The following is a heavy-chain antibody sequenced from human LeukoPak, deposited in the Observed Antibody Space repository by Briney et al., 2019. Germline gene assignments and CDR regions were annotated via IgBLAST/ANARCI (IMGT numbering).Heavy chain of an antibody. J-gene: IGHJ4*02. Sequence: PSETLSLTCTVSGGSISSGGYYWSWIRQHPGKGLEWIGYIYYSRSTYYNPSLKSRVTISVDTSKNQFSLKLSSVTAADTAVYYCARVYYDSSGYPFDYWGQGTLVTVSS. CDR3: ARVYYDSSGYPFDY. V-gene: IGHV4-31*03. CDR1: GGSISSGGYY. D-gene: IGHD3-22*01. CDR2: IYYSRST.